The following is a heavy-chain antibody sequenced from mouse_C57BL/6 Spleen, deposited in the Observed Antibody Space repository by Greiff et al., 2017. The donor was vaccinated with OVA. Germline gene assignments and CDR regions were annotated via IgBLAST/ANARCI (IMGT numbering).Heavy chain of an antibody. V-gene: IGHV2-9-1*01. J-gene: IGHJ1*03. CDR2: IWTGGGT. D-gene: IGHD4-1*01. CDR3: ARKGTGTGWYVDV. Sequence: VQRVESGPGLVAPSQRLSITCTVSGFSLTSYAISWVRQPPGKGLEWLGVIWTGGGTYYNSALKSRLSISKDNSKSQVFLKMNSLQTDDTARYYCARKGTGTGWYVDVWGTGTTVTVSS. CDR1: GFSLTSYA.